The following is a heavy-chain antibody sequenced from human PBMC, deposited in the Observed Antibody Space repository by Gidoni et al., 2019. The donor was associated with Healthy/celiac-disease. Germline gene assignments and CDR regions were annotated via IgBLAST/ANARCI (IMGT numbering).Heavy chain of an antibody. Sequence: QLQLQESGPGLVKPSETMSLTCTVSGGSISSSRYYWVWIRQPPGKGMEWIGSIDYSGRTYYNPSLKRRVTISVDTSKNQFSLKLSSVTAAETAVYYCARARSAFDIWGQGTMVTVSS. V-gene: IGHV4-39*01. CDR1: GGSISSSRYY. J-gene: IGHJ3*02. CDR3: ARARSAFDI. CDR2: IDYSGRT.